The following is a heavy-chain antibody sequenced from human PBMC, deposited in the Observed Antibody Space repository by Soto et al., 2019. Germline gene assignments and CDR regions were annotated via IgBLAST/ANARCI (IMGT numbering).Heavy chain of an antibody. V-gene: IGHV4-31*03. CDR2: AYYSGTT. J-gene: IGHJ4*01. D-gene: IGHD3-3*01. CDR3: AVWSALTQYYFDS. CDR1: GGSISTGGFY. Sequence: SETLSLTCIVSGGSISTGGFYWSWIRQSPGKGLEWIGHAYYSGTTVYNPSLQSRVSISFDMSKNHVSLHLSSVTAADTAVYYCAVWSALTQYYFDSWGHGTLVTVSS.